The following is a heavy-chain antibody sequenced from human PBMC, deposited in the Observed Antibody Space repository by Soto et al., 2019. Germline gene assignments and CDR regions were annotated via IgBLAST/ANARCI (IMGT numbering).Heavy chain of an antibody. CDR2: ISYDGSNK. J-gene: IGHJ3*02. Sequence: PGGSLRLSCAASGFTFSSYGMHWVRQAPGKGLEWVAVISYDGSNKYYADSVKGRFTISRDNSKNTLYLQMNSLRAEDTAVYYCATDRCIGGSCHRAVDAFDIWGQGTMVTVSS. CDR3: ATDRCIGGSCHRAVDAFDI. V-gene: IGHV3-30*03. CDR1: GFTFSSYG. D-gene: IGHD2-15*01.